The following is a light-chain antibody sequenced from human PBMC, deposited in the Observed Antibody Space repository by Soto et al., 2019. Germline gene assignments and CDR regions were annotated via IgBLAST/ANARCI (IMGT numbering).Light chain of an antibody. CDR3: QQRSSWPLT. CDR2: DVS. CDR1: QSVSSY. Sequence: EIVLTQSPATLSLSPGERATLSCRASQSVSSYLAWYQQKPGQAPRLFIYDVSNRATGVPARFSGSGSGTDFTLTISSLEPEDFAVYYCQQRSSWPLTFGGGTKVEI. V-gene: IGKV3-11*01. J-gene: IGKJ4*01.